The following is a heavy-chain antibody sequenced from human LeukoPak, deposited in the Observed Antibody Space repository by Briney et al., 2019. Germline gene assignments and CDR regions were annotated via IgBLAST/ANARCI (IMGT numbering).Heavy chain of an antibody. D-gene: IGHD3-22*01. CDR3: ARGDDSGYYDYFDY. CDR2: IYTGGNT. Sequence: GGSLRLSCAASRFTVDSNYLSWVRQAPGKGLEWVSTIYTGGNTYYAASVKGRFTISRDFSKNTVFLHMNSLRAEDTAMYYCARGDDSGYYDYFDYWGQGALVTVSS. J-gene: IGHJ4*02. CDR1: RFTVDSNY. V-gene: IGHV3-53*01.